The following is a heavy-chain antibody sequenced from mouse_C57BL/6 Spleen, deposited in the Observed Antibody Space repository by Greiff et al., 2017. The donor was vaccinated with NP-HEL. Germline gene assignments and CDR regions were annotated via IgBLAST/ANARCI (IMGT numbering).Heavy chain of an antibody. CDR2: IYPGDGDT. D-gene: IGHD2-3*01. CDR1: GYAFSSSW. Sequence: VQLQQSGPELVKPGASVKISCKASGYAFSSSWMNWVKQRPGKGLEWIGRIYPGDGDTNYNGKFKGKATLTADKSSSTAYMQLSSLTSEDSAVYFCARSGAYDNAMDYWGQGTSVTVSS. CDR3: ARSGAYDNAMDY. J-gene: IGHJ4*01. V-gene: IGHV1-82*01.